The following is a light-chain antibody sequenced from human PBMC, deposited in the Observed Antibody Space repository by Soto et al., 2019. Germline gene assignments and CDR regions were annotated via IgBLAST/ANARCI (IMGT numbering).Light chain of an antibody. CDR1: QSVSSY. CDR3: QQRSNCL. J-gene: IGKJ5*01. Sequence: ESVLTQSPDTLSLSPGERATLSCRASQSVSSYLAWYQQKPGQAPRLLIYDASNRATGIPARFSGSGSGTDFTLTISSLEPEDFAVYYCQQRSNCLFGQGTRLEIK. CDR2: DAS. V-gene: IGKV3-11*01.